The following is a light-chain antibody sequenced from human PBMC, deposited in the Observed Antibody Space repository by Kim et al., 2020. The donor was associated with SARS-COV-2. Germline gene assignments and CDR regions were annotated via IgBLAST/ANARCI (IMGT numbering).Light chain of an antibody. CDR3: QSYDTSLSGFV. V-gene: IGLV1-40*01. CDR2: GNT. CDR1: SSNIGADYD. J-gene: IGLJ1*01. Sequence: QRVTISCTGSSSNIGADYDVHWYQHLPGTVPKRLIFGNTNRPSGVPDRFSGSKSGTSASLAITGLQAEDEADYYCQSYDTSLSGFVFGTGTKVTVL.